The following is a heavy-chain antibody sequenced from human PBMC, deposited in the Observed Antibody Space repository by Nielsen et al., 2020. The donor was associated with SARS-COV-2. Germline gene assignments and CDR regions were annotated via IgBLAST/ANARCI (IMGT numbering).Heavy chain of an antibody. Sequence: SETLSLTCTVSGGSISSYYWSWTRQPPGKGLEWIGYIYYSGSTNYNPSLKSRVTISVDTSKNQFSLKLSSVTAADTAVYYCARGGAAGYCSGGSCYGGFDPWGQGTLVTVSS. CDR3: ARGGAAGYCSGGSCYGGFDP. D-gene: IGHD2-15*01. CDR1: GGSISSYY. V-gene: IGHV4-59*01. CDR2: IYYSGST. J-gene: IGHJ5*02.